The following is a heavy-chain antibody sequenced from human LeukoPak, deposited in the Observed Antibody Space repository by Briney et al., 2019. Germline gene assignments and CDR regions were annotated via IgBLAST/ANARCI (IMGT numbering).Heavy chain of an antibody. D-gene: IGHD1-26*01. V-gene: IGHV3-21*04. CDR1: GFTFSSYS. CDR2: ISSSSSYI. Sequence: GGSLRLSCAASGFTFSSYSMNWVRQAPGKGLEWVSSISSSSSYIYYADSVKGRFTISRDNSKNTLYLQMNSLRAEDTAVYYCAKVSGGSYGYFDYWGQGTLVTVSS. J-gene: IGHJ4*02. CDR3: AKVSGGSYGYFDY.